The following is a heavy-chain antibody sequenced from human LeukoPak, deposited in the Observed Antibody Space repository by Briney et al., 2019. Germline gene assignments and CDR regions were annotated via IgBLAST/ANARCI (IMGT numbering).Heavy chain of an antibody. Sequence: GGSLRLSCAASGFTFSKAWMSWVRQAPGKGLECVGRIKSKTDGGTTDYAAPVKGRFTISRDDSKNTVYLQMNSLKTEDTAVYYCTTVGYCTNGECYGFDYWGQGTLATVSS. CDR1: GFTFSKAW. CDR3: TTVGYCTNGECYGFDY. CDR2: IKSKTDGGTT. J-gene: IGHJ4*02. V-gene: IGHV3-15*01. D-gene: IGHD2-8*01.